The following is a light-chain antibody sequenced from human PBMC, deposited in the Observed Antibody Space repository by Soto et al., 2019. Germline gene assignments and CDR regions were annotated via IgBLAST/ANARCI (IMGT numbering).Light chain of an antibody. Sequence: QSVLTQPPSASGSPGQSVTISCTVTSSDIGTYDYVSWYQHLPDKAPKLIIYEVSKRPSGVPDRFSGSKSGNTASLTVSGLQAEDEGDYYCCSYGGGNNFYVFGTGTKVTV. V-gene: IGLV2-8*01. CDR2: EVS. J-gene: IGLJ1*01. CDR1: SSDIGTYDY. CDR3: CSYGGGNNFYV.